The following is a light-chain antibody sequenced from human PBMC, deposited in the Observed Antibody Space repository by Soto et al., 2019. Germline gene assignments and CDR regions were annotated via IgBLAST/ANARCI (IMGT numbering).Light chain of an antibody. V-gene: IGKV3-20*01. Sequence: EIVLTQSPGTLSLSPGERVTLSCRASQSVNNNFLSWYQQKPGQAPRLLIYAASSGATGIPDRFSGSGSGTDFTLTINRLGPEDFGVYYCQYYGNSRITFGQGTPREIK. CDR2: AAS. CDR3: QYYGNSRIT. CDR1: QSVNNNF. J-gene: IGKJ5*01.